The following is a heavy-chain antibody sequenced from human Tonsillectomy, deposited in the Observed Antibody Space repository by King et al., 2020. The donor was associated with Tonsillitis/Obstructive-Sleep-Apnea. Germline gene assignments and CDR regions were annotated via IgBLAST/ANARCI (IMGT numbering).Heavy chain of an antibody. D-gene: IGHD3-22*01. CDR1: GYTFTSYG. J-gene: IGHJ5*02. CDR2: SNTNTGNP. Sequence: VQLVESGSELKKPGASVKVSCKASGYTFTSYGMNWVRQAPGQGLEWMGWSNTNTGNPTYAQGFTGRFVFSLDTSVSTAYLQISSLKAEDTAVYYCARTRWYFGYDSRGWFDPWGQGTLVTVSS. V-gene: IGHV7-4-1*02. CDR3: ARTRWYFGYDSRGWFDP.